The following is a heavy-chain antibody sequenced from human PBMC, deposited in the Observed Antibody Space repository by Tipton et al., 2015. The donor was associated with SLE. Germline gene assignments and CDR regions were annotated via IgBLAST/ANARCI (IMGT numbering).Heavy chain of an antibody. J-gene: IGHJ1*01. D-gene: IGHD1-7*01. CDR3: AKVINDWNYE. CDR1: GGSISSGDYY. Sequence: TLSLTCTVSGGSISSGDYYWSWIRQHPGKGLEWVGYIYYSGNTYYNPSLKSRFTISIDTSKNHFSLRLSSVTAADTAVYYCAKVINDWNYEWGPGTLVTVSS. CDR2: IYYSGNT. V-gene: IGHV4-31*03.